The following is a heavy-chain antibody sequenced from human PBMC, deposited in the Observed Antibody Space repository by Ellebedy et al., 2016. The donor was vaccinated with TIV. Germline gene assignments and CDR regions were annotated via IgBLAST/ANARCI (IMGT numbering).Heavy chain of an antibody. V-gene: IGHV3-23*01. CDR2: ITGSADTT. CDR3: ARGRAWNNFVIEHDY. CDR1: GFTFSTYV. D-gene: IGHD1/OR15-1a*01. Sequence: GESLKISCAASGFTFSTYVMGWVRQAPGKGLEWVSGITGSADTTEYADSVKGRFSISRDNAKNSLYLQMNILRAEDTAVYYCARGRAWNNFVIEHDYWGQGTLVSVSS. J-gene: IGHJ4*02.